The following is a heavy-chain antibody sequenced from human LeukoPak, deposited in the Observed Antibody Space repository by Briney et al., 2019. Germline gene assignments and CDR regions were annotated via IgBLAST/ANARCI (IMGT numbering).Heavy chain of an antibody. CDR2: IYHSGST. V-gene: IGHV4-38-2*02. CDR1: GYSISSGYY. J-gene: IGHJ4*02. CDR3: ARYYYGSGSTPY. D-gene: IGHD3-10*01. Sequence: SETPSLTCTVSGYSISSGYYWGWIRQPPGKGLEWIGSIYHSGSTYYSPSLKSRVTISIDTSKNQFSLKLSSVTAADTALYYCARYYYGSGSTPYWGQGTLVTVSS.